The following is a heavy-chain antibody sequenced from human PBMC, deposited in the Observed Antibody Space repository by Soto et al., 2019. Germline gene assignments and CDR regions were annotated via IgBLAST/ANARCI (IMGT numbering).Heavy chain of an antibody. CDR3: ARDSGYGSGASVNHYLDY. D-gene: IGHD3-10*01. J-gene: IGHJ4*01. V-gene: IGHV4-34*01. CDR2: VNDSGST. CDR1: GESFSNYY. Sequence: SETLSLTCAVSGESFSNYYWTWIRQPPGAGLEWIGEVNDSGSTSYSPALKSRVTISVDSSKNQFSLILTSVTAADRAVYYCARDSGYGSGASVNHYLDYWGHGTLVTVSS.